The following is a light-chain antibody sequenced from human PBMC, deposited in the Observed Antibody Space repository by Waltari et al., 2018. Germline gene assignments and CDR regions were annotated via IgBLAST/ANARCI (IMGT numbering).Light chain of an antibody. V-gene: IGKV3-15*01. CDR1: QSVSSK. CDR3: QQYDNWPPAT. J-gene: IGKJ1*01. Sequence: EIVMTQSPATLSVSPGERVTLSCRASQSVSSKLAWYQQKGGQAPRLLIYGSSTRATGIPARFSGSGSGTEFTLTISSLQSEVFAVYYCQQYDNWPPATFGQGTKVEI. CDR2: GSS.